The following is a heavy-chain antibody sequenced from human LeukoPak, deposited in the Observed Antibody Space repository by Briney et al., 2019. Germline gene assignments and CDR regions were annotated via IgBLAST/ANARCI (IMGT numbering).Heavy chain of an antibody. CDR2: VSADGTER. D-gene: IGHD3-22*01. V-gene: IGHV3-30*18. CDR1: RFDLSYYG. J-gene: IGHJ4*02. CDR3: AKGSSAYGHPTSPLFDF. Sequence: GGSLRLSCIGSRFDLSYYGMHWVRQAPDMGLEWVAVVSADGTERFYADSVKGRFTISRDNSKNTVFLQMTSLRTEDTGVYYCAKGSSAYGHPTSPLFDFWGQGTLVTVSS.